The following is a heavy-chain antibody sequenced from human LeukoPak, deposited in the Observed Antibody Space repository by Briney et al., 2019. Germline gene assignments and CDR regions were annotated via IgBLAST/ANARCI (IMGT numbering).Heavy chain of an antibody. CDR1: GFTFSSCG. D-gene: IGHD2-15*01. CDR3: ARWVVTAADIDY. J-gene: IGHJ4*02. Sequence: GGSLRLSCAASGFTFSSCGFHWVRQAPGKGLEWVAVTSYDGSKKYYADSVKGRFTISRDNSKNTLYLQMNSLRAEDTAVYYCARWVVTAADIDYWGQGTLVTVSS. CDR2: TSYDGSKK. V-gene: IGHV3-30*03.